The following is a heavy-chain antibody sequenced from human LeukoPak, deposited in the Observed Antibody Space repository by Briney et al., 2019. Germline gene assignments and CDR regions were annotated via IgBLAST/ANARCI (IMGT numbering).Heavy chain of an antibody. CDR3: ARGRSTGWFLAHYFDM. V-gene: IGHV4-34*01. CDR2: ISPRGST. J-gene: IGHJ4*02. CDR1: NGSLSSYY. Sequence: PSETLSLTCVVSNGSLSSYYWSWIRQSPDKGLEWIGEISPRGSTNYNPSFQSRVTISVDTTKNHFSLKLTSVSAADTAVYYCARGRSTGWFLAHYFDMWGRGTLVTVSS. D-gene: IGHD6-19*01.